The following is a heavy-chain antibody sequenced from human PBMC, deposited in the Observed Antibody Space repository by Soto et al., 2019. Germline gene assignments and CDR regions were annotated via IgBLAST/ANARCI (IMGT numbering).Heavy chain of an antibody. CDR3: AKDRPRPSSGMDV. Sequence: GSLRLSCAASGXTFSSYSMSWVRQAPGKGLEWVSAISGSGGSTYYADSVKGRFTISRDNSKKTLYLQMNSLRAEDTDVYYCAKDRPRPSSGMDVWGQGTTVPVSS. J-gene: IGHJ6*02. V-gene: IGHV3-23*01. CDR2: ISGSGGST. CDR1: GXTFSSYS.